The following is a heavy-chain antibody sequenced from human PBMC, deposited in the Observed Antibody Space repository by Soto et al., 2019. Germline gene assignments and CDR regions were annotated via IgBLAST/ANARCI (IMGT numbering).Heavy chain of an antibody. J-gene: IGHJ4*02. CDR2: LYYIGSN. V-gene: IGHV4-30-4*01. CDR3: ARDHAVLGGFDY. Sequence: QVQLQESGPGLVKPSQTLSLTCTVSGGSISTGDYFWSWIRQPPGKGLEWIGYLYYIGSNDYNPSLASRVTISVDTSKNQFSLKLSSVTAADPAVYYCARDHAVLGGFDYWGQGTLVTVSS. D-gene: IGHD2-8*01. CDR1: GGSISTGDYF.